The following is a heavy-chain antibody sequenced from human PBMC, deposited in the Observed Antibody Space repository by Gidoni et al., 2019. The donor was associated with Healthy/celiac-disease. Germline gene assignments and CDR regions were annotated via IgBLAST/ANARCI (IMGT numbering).Heavy chain of an antibody. J-gene: IGHJ2*01. Sequence: QVQLQQWGAGLLKPSATLSLPCAVYGGSFSGYYWSWIRKPPGKGLEWIGEINHSGSTNYNPSLKSRVTISVDTSKNQFSLKLSSVTAADTAVYYCARAIAAAVYGYFDLWGRGTLVTVSS. CDR2: INHSGST. D-gene: IGHD6-13*01. CDR3: ARAIAAAVYGYFDL. CDR1: GGSFSGYY. V-gene: IGHV4-34*01.